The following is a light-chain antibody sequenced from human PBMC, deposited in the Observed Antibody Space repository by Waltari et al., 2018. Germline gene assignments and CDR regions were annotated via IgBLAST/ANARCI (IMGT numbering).Light chain of an antibody. CDR3: QQYNKWPPGT. CDR2: GAS. V-gene: IGKV3-15*01. CDR1: HSVSSD. J-gene: IGKJ1*01. Sequence: EVVLTQSPATLSVSPGERATLSCRAGHSVSSDLAWYQQKPGQAPRLIIHGASIRATGIPARFSGSGSGTEFTLTISSLQSEDSAVYYCQQYNKWPPGTFGQGTKVEIK.